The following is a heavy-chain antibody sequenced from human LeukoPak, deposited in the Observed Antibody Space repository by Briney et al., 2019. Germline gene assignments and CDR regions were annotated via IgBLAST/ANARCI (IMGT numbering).Heavy chain of an antibody. D-gene: IGHD3-10*01. J-gene: IGHJ3*02. CDR1: GFTFHDYA. CDR2: ISWNSSSI. Sequence: VRSLRLSCAASGFTFHDYAMHWVRQAPGKGLEWVSGISWNSSSIGYADSVKGRFTISRDNAKNSLYLQMNSLSAEDMALYYCAKVHYGSGSYYNGAFDIWGQGTMVTVSS. V-gene: IGHV3-9*03. CDR3: AKVHYGSGSYYNGAFDI.